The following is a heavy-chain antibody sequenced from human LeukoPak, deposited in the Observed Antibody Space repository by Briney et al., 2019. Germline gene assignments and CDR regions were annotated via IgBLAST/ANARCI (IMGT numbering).Heavy chain of an antibody. D-gene: IGHD3-22*01. Sequence: KPSETLSLTCAVYGGSFSGYYRSWIRQPPGKGLEWVGEINHSGSTNYNPSLKSRVTISVDTSKNQFSLKLSSVTAADTAVYYCARGLVYDSSLDYWGQGTLVTVSS. CDR1: GGSFSGYY. CDR3: ARGLVYDSSLDY. J-gene: IGHJ4*02. CDR2: INHSGST. V-gene: IGHV4-34*01.